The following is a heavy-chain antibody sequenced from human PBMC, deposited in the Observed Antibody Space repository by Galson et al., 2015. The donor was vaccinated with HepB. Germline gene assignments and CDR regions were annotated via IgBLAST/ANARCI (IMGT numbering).Heavy chain of an antibody. Sequence: SLRLSCAASGFTFSSYAMSWVRQAPGKGLEWVSAISGNGGSTHYADSVKGRFTIPRENSKNTLYLQMSSLRAEDTAVYYCVKDLAIGAPAGDYWGQGTLVTVST. CDR2: ISGNGGST. CDR1: GFTFSSYA. CDR3: VKDLAIGAPAGDY. V-gene: IGHV3-23*01. D-gene: IGHD6-13*01. J-gene: IGHJ4*02.